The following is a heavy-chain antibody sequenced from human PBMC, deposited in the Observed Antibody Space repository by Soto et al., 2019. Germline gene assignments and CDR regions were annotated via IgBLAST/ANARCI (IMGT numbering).Heavy chain of an antibody. CDR2: INGGGENT. J-gene: IGHJ4*02. D-gene: IGHD3-3*01. V-gene: IGHV3-23*01. CDR3: AKHSYYDFWPGHYYYLDF. CDR1: RFSFNTFA. Sequence: GALRLSCVTSRFSFNTFAMSWVRQAPGKGLAWVSAINGGGENTYYADSVKGRFTISRNNSKNTLYLQMDSLRAEDTAVYYCAKHSYYDFWPGHYYYLDFWGQGTLVTVSS.